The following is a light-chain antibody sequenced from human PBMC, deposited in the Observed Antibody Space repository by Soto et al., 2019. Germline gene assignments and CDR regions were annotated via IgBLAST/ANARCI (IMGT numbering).Light chain of an antibody. J-gene: IGKJ5*01. CDR1: QDISDH. CDR2: DAS. CDR3: QHFANLPMT. Sequence: IHMTRAPAAVSASGVDXXTMXWQASQDISDHLNWYQYKEGEAPQLLIYDASNLESGVPSRFSGSGSGTDFTLTISSLQPQDIATYYCQHFANLPMTFGQGTRLEIK. V-gene: IGKV1-33*01.